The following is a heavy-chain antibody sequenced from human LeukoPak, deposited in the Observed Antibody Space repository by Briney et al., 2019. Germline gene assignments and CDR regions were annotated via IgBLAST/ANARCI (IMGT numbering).Heavy chain of an antibody. D-gene: IGHD4-17*01. CDR3: ARNPYYGDYV. CDR1: GFTFSSYT. CDR2: TSYDGNNK. J-gene: IGHJ4*02. Sequence: GGSLRLSCAASGFTFSSYTMHWVRQAPGTGLEWVAVTSYDGNNKYYADSVKGRFTISRDNSKNTLYLQMNSLRGEDTAVYYCARNPYYGDYVWGQGTRVTVSS. V-gene: IGHV3-30*01.